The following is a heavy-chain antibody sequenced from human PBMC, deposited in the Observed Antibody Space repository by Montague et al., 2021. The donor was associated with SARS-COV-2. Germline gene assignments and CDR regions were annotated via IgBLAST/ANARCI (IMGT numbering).Heavy chain of an antibody. V-gene: IGHV6-1*01. Sequence: CAISGDSVSSDSAAWNWIRQSPSRGLEWPGRTYYRSKWYNDYAVSVKSRITINPDTSKNQFSLQLNSVTPEDTAVYYRARGGSWLYYFDYWGQGTLVTVSS. CDR2: TYYRSKWYN. D-gene: IGHD6-13*01. J-gene: IGHJ4*02. CDR1: GDSVSSDSAA. CDR3: ARGGSWLYYFDY.